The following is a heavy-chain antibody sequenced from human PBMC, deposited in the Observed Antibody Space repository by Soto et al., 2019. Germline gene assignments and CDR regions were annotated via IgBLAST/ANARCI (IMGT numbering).Heavy chain of an antibody. V-gene: IGHV3-23*01. CDR3: VGYCSGGSCYSGGYYYYGMDV. J-gene: IGHJ6*02. CDR1: GFTFSSYA. D-gene: IGHD2-15*01. CDR2: ISGSGGST. Sequence: GGSLRLSCAASGFTFSSYAMSWVRQAPGKGLEWVSAISGSGGSTYYADSVKGRFTISRDNSKNTLYLQMNSLRAEDTAVYYCVGYCSGGSCYSGGYYYYGMDVWGQGTTVTVSS.